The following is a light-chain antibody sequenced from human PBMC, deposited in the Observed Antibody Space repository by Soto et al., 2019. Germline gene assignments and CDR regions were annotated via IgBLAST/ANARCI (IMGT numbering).Light chain of an antibody. CDR3: QQYGGALLT. V-gene: IGKV3-20*01. CDR1: HSLTSGS. Sequence: ETVLTQSPGTLSLSPGERATLSCRASHSLTSGSLAWYQQRPGQSPRLLIYDSSTRATGIPDRFSGSGSGTDFTLSISRVEPEDFAVYYCQQYGGALLTFGGGTRVEIK. CDR2: DSS. J-gene: IGKJ4*01.